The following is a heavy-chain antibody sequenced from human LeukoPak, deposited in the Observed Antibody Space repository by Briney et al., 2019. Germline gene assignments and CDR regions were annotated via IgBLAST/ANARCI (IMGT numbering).Heavy chain of an antibody. D-gene: IGHD6-6*01. Sequence: KHGESLKISCKGSGYSFTTYWIGWVRQMPGKGLEWMGIIYPGDSDTRYSPSFQGQVTISADRSTNTAYLQWISLKASDTAMYYCARVAKTGFSSSSDYFDYWGQGTLVTVSS. CDR1: GYSFTTYW. CDR2: IYPGDSDT. J-gene: IGHJ4*02. CDR3: ARVAKTGFSSSSDYFDY. V-gene: IGHV5-51*01.